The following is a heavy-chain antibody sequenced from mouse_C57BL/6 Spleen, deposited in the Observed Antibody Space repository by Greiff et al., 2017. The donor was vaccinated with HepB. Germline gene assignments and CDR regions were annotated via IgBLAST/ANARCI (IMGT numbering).Heavy chain of an antibody. J-gene: IGHJ1*03. Sequence: VQLQQSGPGLVQPSQSLSITCTASGFSLTSYGVHWVRQSPGKGLEWLGEIWSGGSTDYNADFISRLSISKDNSKSQVFFKMNSLQADDAAIYYCARGVWYFDVWGTGTTVTVSS. CDR1: GFSLTSYG. V-gene: IGHV2-2*01. CDR3: ARGVWYFDV. CDR2: IWSGGST.